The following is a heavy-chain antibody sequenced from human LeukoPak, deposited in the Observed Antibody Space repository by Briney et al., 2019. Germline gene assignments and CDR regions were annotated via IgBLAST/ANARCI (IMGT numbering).Heavy chain of an antibody. CDR2: ISSSSSTI. CDR3: AKDHGEAVVPRRFDY. V-gene: IGHV3-48*01. J-gene: IGHJ4*02. CDR1: GFTFSSYS. Sequence: SGGSLRLSCAASGFTFSSYSMNWVRQAPGKGLEWVSYISSSSSTIYYADSVKGRFTISRDNAKNSLYLQMNSLRAEDTAVYYCAKDHGEAVVPRRFDYWGQGTLVTVSS. D-gene: IGHD2-2*01.